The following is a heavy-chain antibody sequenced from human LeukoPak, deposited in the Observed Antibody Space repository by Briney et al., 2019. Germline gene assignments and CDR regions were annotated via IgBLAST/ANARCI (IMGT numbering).Heavy chain of an antibody. Sequence: SETLSLTCTVSGGSISSSGYYWGWIRQPPGKGLEWIGSIYYSGSTYYNPSLKSRVTISVDTSKKQFSLKLSSVTAADTAVYYCARGRLLWFGVSPFDYWGQGTLVTVSS. CDR2: IYYSGST. V-gene: IGHV4-39*07. CDR3: ARGRLLWFGVSPFDY. CDR1: GGSISSSGYY. D-gene: IGHD3-10*01. J-gene: IGHJ4*02.